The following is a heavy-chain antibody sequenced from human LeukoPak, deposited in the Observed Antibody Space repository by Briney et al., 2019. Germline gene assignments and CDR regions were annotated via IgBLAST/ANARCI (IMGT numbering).Heavy chain of an antibody. CDR1: GGSISSYY. Sequence: KPSETLSLTCTVSGGSISSYYWSWIRQPPGKGLEWIGYIYYSGSTNYNPSLKSRVTISVDTSKNQVSLKLSSVTAADTAVYYCARRVATINAVFDYWGQGTLVTVSS. V-gene: IGHV4-59*01. D-gene: IGHD5-12*01. CDR3: ARRVATINAVFDY. J-gene: IGHJ4*02. CDR2: IYYSGST.